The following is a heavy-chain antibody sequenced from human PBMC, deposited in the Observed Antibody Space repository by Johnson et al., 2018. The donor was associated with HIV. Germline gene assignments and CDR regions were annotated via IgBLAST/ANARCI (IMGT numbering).Heavy chain of an antibody. CDR1: GFTFSSYA. CDR2: ISYDGVNK. V-gene: IGHV3-30-3*01. CDR3: ARELGYSSSNDAFDI. D-gene: IGHD6-13*01. Sequence: QVQLVESGGGVVQPGRSLRLSCAASGFTFSSYAMHWVRQAPGKGLEWVAVISYDGVNKYYEDSVKGRFTISRDNSKNRLYLHMNSLRPEDTAVYYCARELGYSSSNDAFDIWGQGTMVTVSS. J-gene: IGHJ3*02.